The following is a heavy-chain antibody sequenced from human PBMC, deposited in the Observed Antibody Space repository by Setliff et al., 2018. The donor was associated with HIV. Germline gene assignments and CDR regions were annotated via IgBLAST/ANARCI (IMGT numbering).Heavy chain of an antibody. J-gene: IGHJ5*02. CDR1: GGSISSSNW. CDR3: AVEHQFQGPCWFDP. Sequence: SETLSLTCAVSGGSISSSNWWSWVRQPPGKGPEWIGEIYHSGSTNYNPSLKSRVTISIETSKNQFSLKLTSVTAADTAVYYCAVEHQFQGPCWFDPWGQGTLVTVSS. D-gene: IGHD2-21*01. CDR2: IYHSGST. V-gene: IGHV4-4*02.